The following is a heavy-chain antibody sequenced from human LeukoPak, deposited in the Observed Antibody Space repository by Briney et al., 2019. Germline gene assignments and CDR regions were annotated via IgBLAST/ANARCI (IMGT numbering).Heavy chain of an antibody. CDR3: ARHGLRWYRGYFDY. CDR2: IYTSGST. V-gene: IGHV4-4*07. CDR1: GGSISSYY. J-gene: IGHJ4*02. Sequence: PSETLSLTCTVSGGSISSYYWSWIRQPAGKGLEWIGRIYTSGSTNYNPSLKSRVTISVDTSKNQFSLKLSSVTAADTAVYYCARHGLRWYRGYFDYWGQGTLVTVSS. D-gene: IGHD4-23*01.